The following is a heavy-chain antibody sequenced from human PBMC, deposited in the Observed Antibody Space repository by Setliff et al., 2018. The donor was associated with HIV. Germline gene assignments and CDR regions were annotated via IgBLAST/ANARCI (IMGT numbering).Heavy chain of an antibody. J-gene: IGHJ4*02. CDR3: ARAPFLQFFRGSPYYFDY. CDR1: GYTSTSYA. D-gene: IGHD3-10*01. V-gene: IGHV7-4-1*02. Sequence: ASVKVSCKASGYTSTSYAMNWVRQAPGRGLEWLGWINTKTGNPTYVQGFPGQFVFSLDTSVSTAYLEISSLKAEDTAVYYCARAPFLQFFRGSPYYFDYWGQGSLVTVSS. CDR2: INTKTGNP.